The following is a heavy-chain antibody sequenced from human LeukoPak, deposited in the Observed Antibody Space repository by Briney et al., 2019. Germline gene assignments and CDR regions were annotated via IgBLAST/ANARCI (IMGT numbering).Heavy chain of an antibody. V-gene: IGHV3-23*01. Sequence: GGSLRLSCAASGFTFSTYAMTWVRQAPAKGLEWVSTIGGGGPTTDYADSVKGRFTISRDNSKTTLYLQMNSLRAEDTAVYCARGFLGGTDQYFDSWGQGTLVTVSS. CDR3: ARGFLGGTDQYFDS. J-gene: IGHJ4*02. CDR1: GFTFSTYA. CDR2: IGGGGPTT. D-gene: IGHD6-19*01.